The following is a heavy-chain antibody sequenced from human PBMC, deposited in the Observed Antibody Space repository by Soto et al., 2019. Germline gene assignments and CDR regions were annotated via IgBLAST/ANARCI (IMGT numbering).Heavy chain of an antibody. D-gene: IGHD2-2*01. CDR2: ISSSSSYI. CDR1: GFTFSSYS. Sequence: AGGSLRLSCAASGFTFSSYSMNWVRQAPGKGLEWVSSISSSSSYIYYADSVKGRFTISRDNAKNSLYLQMNSLRAEDTAVYYCARDRPNCSSTSCYHYWGQGTLVTVSS. V-gene: IGHV3-21*01. J-gene: IGHJ4*02. CDR3: ARDRPNCSSTSCYHY.